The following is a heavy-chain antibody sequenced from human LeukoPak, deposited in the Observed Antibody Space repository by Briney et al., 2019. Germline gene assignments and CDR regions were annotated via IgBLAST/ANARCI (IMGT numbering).Heavy chain of an antibody. D-gene: IGHD6-13*01. J-gene: IGHJ5*02. CDR3: AREGYSSSWYEGFDP. V-gene: IGHV4-4*07. CDR2: IYTSGST. Sequence: PSETLSLTCTVSGGSISSYYWSWIRQPAGKGLEWIGRIYTSGSTNYNPSLKSRVTISVDTSKNQFSLKLSSVTAADTAVYYCAREGYSSSWYEGFDPWGQGTLVTVSS. CDR1: GGSISSYY.